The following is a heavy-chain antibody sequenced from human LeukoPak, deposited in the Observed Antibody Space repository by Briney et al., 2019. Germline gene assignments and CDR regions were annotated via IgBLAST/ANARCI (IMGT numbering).Heavy chain of an antibody. V-gene: IGHV1-46*01. CDR2: INPSGGST. CDR1: GYTFTSYY. Sequence: GASVKVSCKASGYTFTSYYMHWVRQAPGQGLEWMGIINPSGGSTSYAQKFQGRVTMTRDTSTSTVYMELSSLRSDDTAVYYCARHFVVVTATSLDFDYWGQGTLVTVSS. D-gene: IGHD2-21*02. J-gene: IGHJ4*02. CDR3: ARHFVVVTATSLDFDY.